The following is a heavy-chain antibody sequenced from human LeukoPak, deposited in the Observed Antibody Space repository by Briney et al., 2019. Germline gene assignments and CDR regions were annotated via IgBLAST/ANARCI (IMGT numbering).Heavy chain of an antibody. CDR1: GYSISSGYY. Sequence: SETLSLTCSVSGYSISSGYYWGWIRQSPGKGLEWIGIIYRSGGTYYNPSLKSRVTISVDTSKNQFSLKLISVTAADTAVYYCARHDIVGSSAWIDAFDFWGQGTMVTVSS. V-gene: IGHV4-38-2*02. CDR3: ARHDIVGSSAWIDAFDF. J-gene: IGHJ3*01. CDR2: IYRSGGT. D-gene: IGHD2-21*01.